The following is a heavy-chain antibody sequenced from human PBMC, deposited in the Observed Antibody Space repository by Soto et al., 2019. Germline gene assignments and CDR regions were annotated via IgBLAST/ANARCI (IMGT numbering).Heavy chain of an antibody. CDR1: GGSISNGDYY. D-gene: IGHD2-2*01. V-gene: IGHV4-30-4*01. CDR3: ARGWGIVLVPAAIPGGFDY. CDR2: IYYSGST. Sequence: PSETLSLTCTVSGGSISNGDYYWSWIRQPPGKGLEWIGYIYYSGSTYYNPSLKSRVTISVDTSKNQFSLKLSSVTAADTAVYYCARGWGIVLVPAAIPGGFDYWGQGTLVTVSS. J-gene: IGHJ4*02.